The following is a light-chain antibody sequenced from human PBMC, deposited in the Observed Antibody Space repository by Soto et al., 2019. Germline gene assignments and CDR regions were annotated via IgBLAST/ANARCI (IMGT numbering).Light chain of an antibody. CDR2: GAS. Sequence: EIVLTQSPGTLSLSPGERATLSCRASQSVSSSYLAWYQQKPGQAPRPLIYGASSRAIGIPDRFSGSGSGKNFTFTHRRLEPEEFAGYYCQQEGRLPVTFRQGTKGEIK. V-gene: IGKV3-20*01. CDR3: QQEGRLPVT. CDR1: QSVSSSY. J-gene: IGKJ1*01.